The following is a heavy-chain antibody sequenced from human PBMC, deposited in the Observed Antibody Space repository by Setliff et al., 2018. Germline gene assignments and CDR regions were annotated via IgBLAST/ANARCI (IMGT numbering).Heavy chain of an antibody. CDR2: IYITGNP. J-gene: IGHJ4*02. CDR1: GAPIRQTSYF. Sequence: PSETLSLTCAVSGAPIRQTSYFWTWVRQPAGKGLEWIGHIYITGNPNVNPSLKSRVAMSLDNSGNQFSLNLQSVTAADTAVYYCTRLYYTSRALYFDIWGQGHPVTVSS. V-gene: IGHV4-61*09. CDR3: TRLYYTSRALYFDI. D-gene: IGHD3-3*01.